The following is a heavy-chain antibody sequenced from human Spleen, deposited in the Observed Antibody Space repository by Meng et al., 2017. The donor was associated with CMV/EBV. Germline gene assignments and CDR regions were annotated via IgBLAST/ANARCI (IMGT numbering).Heavy chain of an antibody. V-gene: IGHV1-18*01. Sequence: ASVKVSCKASGYTFTNYGISWVRQAPGQGLEWMGWISAYNRDTYYAQKFQGRVTMTRNTSISTAYMELSSLRSEDTAVYYCARGYYITMVPDYWGQGTLVTVSS. CDR1: GYTFTNYG. CDR3: ARGYYITMVPDY. D-gene: IGHD3-10*01. CDR2: ISAYNRDT. J-gene: IGHJ4*02.